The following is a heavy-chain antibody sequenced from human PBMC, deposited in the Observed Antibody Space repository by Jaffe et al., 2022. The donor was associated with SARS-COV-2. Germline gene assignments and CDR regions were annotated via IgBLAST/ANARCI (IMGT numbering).Heavy chain of an antibody. CDR2: IYYTGGT. CDR1: GASISSNY. Sequence: QVQLQESGPGLVKPSETLSLTCTVSGASISSNYWSWIRQPPGKGLEWIGNIYYTGGTNYSPSLQSRVTMSIDTSKSQFSLKVTSVTAADTAVYYCARDEGLVAAGANWFDPWGQGTLVTVSS. J-gene: IGHJ5*02. CDR3: ARDEGLVAAGANWFDP. V-gene: IGHV4-59*01. D-gene: IGHD6-13*01.